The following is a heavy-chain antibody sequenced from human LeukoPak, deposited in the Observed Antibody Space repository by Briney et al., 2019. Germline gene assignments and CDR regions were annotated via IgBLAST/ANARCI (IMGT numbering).Heavy chain of an antibody. CDR3: ATEAPGSYYFDY. CDR1: GDTFTYYH. CDR2: VYVTGETT. Sequence: VASVKVSCQASGDTFTYYHIHWVRQAPGQGVAWLGAVYVTGETTRNTQNFQGRVTMTRDPSTATVYMELTSLRSEDTAVYYCATEAPGSYYFDYWGQGTLVTVSS. V-gene: IGHV1-46*01. J-gene: IGHJ4*02.